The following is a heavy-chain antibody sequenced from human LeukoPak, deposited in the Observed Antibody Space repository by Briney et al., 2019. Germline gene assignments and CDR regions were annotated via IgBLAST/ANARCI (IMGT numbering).Heavy chain of an antibody. CDR2: IKQDGSDK. CDR3: AELGITMIGGV. V-gene: IGHV3-7*01. CDR1: GFMFSNYW. D-gene: IGHD3-10*02. J-gene: IGHJ6*04. Sequence: GGSLRLSCAASGFMFSNYWMTWVRQAPGKGLEWVANIKQDGSDKYYVESVKGRFTISRDNAKNSLYLQMNSLRAEDTAVYYCAELGITMIGGVWGKGTTVTISS.